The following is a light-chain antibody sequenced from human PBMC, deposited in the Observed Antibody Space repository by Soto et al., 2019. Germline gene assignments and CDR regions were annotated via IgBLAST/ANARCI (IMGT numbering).Light chain of an antibody. CDR3: QQYHDWPWT. CDR2: GAF. CDR1: QTIFSN. Sequence: EIVMTQSPGTLSVSPGDRATLSSRASQTIFSNLAWYQQKPGQAPRLLIYGAFTRAIGIPGRFSGSGSGTEFTLTISSLQSEDFAVYSCQQYHDWPWTFGQGTKVEVQ. V-gene: IGKV3-15*01. J-gene: IGKJ1*01.